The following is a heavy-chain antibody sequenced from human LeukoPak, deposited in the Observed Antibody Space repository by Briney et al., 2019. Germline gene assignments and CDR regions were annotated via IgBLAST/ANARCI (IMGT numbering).Heavy chain of an antibody. CDR1: GYTFTGYY. V-gene: IGHV1-2*02. J-gene: IGHJ5*02. Sequence: ASVKVSCKASGYTFTGYYMHWVRQAPGQGLVWMGWINPNSGGTNYAQKFQGRVTMTRDTSISTAYMELSRLRSDDAAVYYCARDGFYPSGRVRWFDPWGQGTLVTVSS. CDR3: ARDGFYPSGRVRWFDP. CDR2: INPNSGGT. D-gene: IGHD3-10*01.